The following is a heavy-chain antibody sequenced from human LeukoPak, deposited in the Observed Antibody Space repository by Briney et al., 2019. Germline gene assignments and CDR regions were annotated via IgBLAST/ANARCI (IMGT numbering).Heavy chain of an antibody. J-gene: IGHJ5*02. D-gene: IGHD6-13*01. Sequence: TSETLSLTCTVSGGSISSSSYCWGWIRQPPGKGLEWIGSIHHSGSTYYNPSLKSRVTISVDPSKNQFSLKLSSVTAADTVVYYCARHLGYSSSSRLDPWGQGTLVTVSS. CDR3: ARHLGYSSSSRLDP. CDR2: IHHSGST. CDR1: GGSISSSSYC. V-gene: IGHV4-39*01.